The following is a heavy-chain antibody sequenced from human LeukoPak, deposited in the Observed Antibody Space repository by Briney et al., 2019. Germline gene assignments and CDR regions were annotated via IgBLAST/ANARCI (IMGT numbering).Heavy chain of an antibody. CDR2: ISGSGGST. CDR3: AKAHYDSSGYYYCSFDY. V-gene: IGHV3-23*01. D-gene: IGHD3-22*01. Sequence: GGSLRLSCAAYGFTFSSYAMSWVRQAPGKGLEWVSAISGSGGSTYYADSVKGRFTISRDNSKNTLYLQMNSLRAEDTAVYYCAKAHYDSSGYYYCSFDYWGQGTLVTVSS. CDR1: GFTFSSYA. J-gene: IGHJ4*02.